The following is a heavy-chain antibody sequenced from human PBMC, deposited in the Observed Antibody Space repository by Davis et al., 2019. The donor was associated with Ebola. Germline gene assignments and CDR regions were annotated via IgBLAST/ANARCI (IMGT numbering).Heavy chain of an antibody. CDR1: GFTFSSYA. CDR3: AKDGLAYCGGDCYPPDY. J-gene: IGHJ4*02. V-gene: IGHV3-30*04. CDR2: ISYDGSNK. Sequence: PGGSLRLSCAASGFTFSSYAMHWVRQAPGTGLEWVAVISYDGSNKYYADSVKGRFTISRDNSKNTLYLQMNSLRAEDTAVYYCAKDGLAYCGGDCYPPDYWGQGTLVTVSS. D-gene: IGHD2-21*02.